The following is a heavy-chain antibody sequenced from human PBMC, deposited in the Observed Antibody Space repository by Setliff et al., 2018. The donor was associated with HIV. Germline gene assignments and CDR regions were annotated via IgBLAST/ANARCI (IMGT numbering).Heavy chain of an antibody. V-gene: IGHV3-23*01. Sequence: PSETLSLSCAASRFTFSSYAMSWVRQAPGKGLEWVSGIRGSGTSISYADSVKGRFTISRDNSKNALYLQMNSLRAEDTAVYYCARDNVAVRDWYFDYWGQGTLVTVSS. CDR2: IRGSGTSI. D-gene: IGHD6-6*01. CDR1: RFTFSSYA. J-gene: IGHJ4*02. CDR3: ARDNVAVRDWYFDY.